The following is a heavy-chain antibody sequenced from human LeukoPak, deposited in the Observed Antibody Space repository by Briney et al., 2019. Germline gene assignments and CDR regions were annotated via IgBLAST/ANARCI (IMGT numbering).Heavy chain of an antibody. J-gene: IGHJ6*02. D-gene: IGHD6-19*01. CDR2: ISYDGSNK. V-gene: IGHV3-30*04. Sequence: QTGGSLRLSCAASGFTFSSYAMRWVRQAPGKGLEWVAVISYDGSNKYYADSVKGRFTISRDNSKNTLYLQMNSLRAEDTAVYYCAAYSSGWYNYYYYGMDVWGQGTTVTVSS. CDR1: GFTFSSYA. CDR3: AAYSSGWYNYYYYGMDV.